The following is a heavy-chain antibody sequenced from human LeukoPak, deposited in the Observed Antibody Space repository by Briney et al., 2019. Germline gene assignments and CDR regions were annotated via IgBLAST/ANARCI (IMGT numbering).Heavy chain of an antibody. J-gene: IGHJ6*03. CDR2: INPSGTA. CDR1: GGSFSGYS. V-gene: IGHV4-34*01. D-gene: IGHD3-22*01. Sequence: PSETLSFTCAVYGGSFSGYSWNWIRRPPGKGREWIGEINPSGTANYNPSLKSRVTLSVDTSKNQFSLKLSSVTAADTAVYYCARGRQEITMIVVVMSAASYYLDVWGKGTTVTVS. CDR3: ARGRQEITMIVVVMSAASYYLDV.